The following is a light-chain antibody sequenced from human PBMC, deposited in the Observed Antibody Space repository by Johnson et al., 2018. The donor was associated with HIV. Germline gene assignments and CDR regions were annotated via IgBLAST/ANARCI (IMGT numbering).Light chain of an antibody. V-gene: IGLV1-51*01. CDR2: DND. CDR3: ATWDSSLSTYV. J-gene: IGLJ1*01. Sequence: QSVLTQPPSLSAAPGQKVTISCSGSSSNIGNNYVSWYQQLPGTAPKLLIYDNDKRPSGIPDRFSGSKSGTSATLGITGLPTGDEADYCCATWDSSLSTYVFGTGTKVTVL. CDR1: SSNIGNNY.